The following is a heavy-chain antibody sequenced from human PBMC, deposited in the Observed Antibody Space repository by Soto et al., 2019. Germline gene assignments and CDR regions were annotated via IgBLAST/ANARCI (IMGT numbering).Heavy chain of an antibody. J-gene: IGHJ4*02. V-gene: IGHV1-69*02. CDR3: ARTPPLGYCSGGSCYSDDY. CDR1: GGTFSSYT. Sequence: QVQLVQSGAEVKKPGSSVKVSCKASGGTFSSYTISWVRQAPGQGLEWMGRIIPILGIANYAQKFQGRVTITEYKSTSTAYMELSSLSSEDTAVYYCARTPPLGYCSGGSCYSDDYWGQGTLVTVSS. D-gene: IGHD2-15*01. CDR2: IIPILGIA.